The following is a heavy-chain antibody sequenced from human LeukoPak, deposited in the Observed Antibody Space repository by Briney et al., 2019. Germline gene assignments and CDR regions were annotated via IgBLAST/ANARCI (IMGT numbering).Heavy chain of an antibody. Sequence: GGSLRLSCAASGFTFSSSWMYWVRQAPGKGLEWVSVIYSGGSTYYADSVKGRFTISRDNSKNTLYLQMNSLRAEDTAVYYCARVTPYRAFDIWGQGTMVTVSS. CDR1: GFTFSSSW. D-gene: IGHD1-14*01. V-gene: IGHV3-66*01. CDR3: ARVTPYRAFDI. CDR2: IYSGGST. J-gene: IGHJ3*02.